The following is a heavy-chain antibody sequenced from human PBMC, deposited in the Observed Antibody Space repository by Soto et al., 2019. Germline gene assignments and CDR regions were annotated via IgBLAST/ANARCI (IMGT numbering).Heavy chain of an antibody. D-gene: IGHD3-3*01. J-gene: IGHJ4*02. CDR3: ARDNNDFWSLYPLAFDY. Sequence: SETLSLTCTVSGGSISSYYWSWIRQPAGKGLEWIGRVSTSGNVVSKASLRSRLTMSVDTSKNQFSLRLTSVTAADTAVYYCARDNNDFWSLYPLAFDYWGQGALVTVSS. V-gene: IGHV4-4*07. CDR2: VSTSGNV. CDR1: GGSISSYY.